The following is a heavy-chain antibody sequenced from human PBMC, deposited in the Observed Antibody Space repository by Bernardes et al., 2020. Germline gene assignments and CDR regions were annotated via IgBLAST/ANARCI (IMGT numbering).Heavy chain of an antibody. CDR3: AKDREITIFGVVSNNWFDT. V-gene: IGHV3-23*01. D-gene: IGHD3-3*01. Sequence: GSLLLSCAASGFTFRSSAMSWVRQAPGPGLEWVSALSGSGGSPYYADSVKGRFTISRDNSKNTLYLQMNSLRAEDTAVYYCAKDREITIFGVVSNNWFDTWGQGNLVTVSS. CDR1: GFTFRSSA. CDR2: LSGSGGSP. J-gene: IGHJ5*02.